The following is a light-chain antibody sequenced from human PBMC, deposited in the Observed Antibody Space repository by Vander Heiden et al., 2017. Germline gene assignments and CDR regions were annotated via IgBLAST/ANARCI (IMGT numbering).Light chain of an antibody. CDR2: GNT. J-gene: IGLJ2*01. V-gene: IGLV1-40*01. Sequence: QSVLTQPPSVSGAQGQRVTISCTGRSSNIGAGYDVHWYQQVPRTAPKLLIYGNTNRPSGVPDRFSGSKSGTSASLAITGLQAEDEADYYCQSYDSGLTGYVVFGGGTKLTVL. CDR1: SSNIGAGYD. CDR3: QSYDSGLTGYVV.